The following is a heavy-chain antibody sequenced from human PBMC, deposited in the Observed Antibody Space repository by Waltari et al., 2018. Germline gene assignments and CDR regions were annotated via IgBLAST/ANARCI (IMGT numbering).Heavy chain of an antibody. CDR1: GYTLTELS. CDR3: ATDRPSCGGSCYSAGDYFDY. Sequence: QVQLVQSGAEVKKPGASVKVSCKVSGYTLTELSMHWVRQAPGKGLEWMGGFDPEDGETIYAQKFQGRVTMTEDTSTDTAYMELSSLRSEDTAVYYCATDRPSCGGSCYSAGDYFDYWGQGTLVTVSS. J-gene: IGHJ4*02. CDR2: FDPEDGET. V-gene: IGHV1-24*01. D-gene: IGHD2-15*01.